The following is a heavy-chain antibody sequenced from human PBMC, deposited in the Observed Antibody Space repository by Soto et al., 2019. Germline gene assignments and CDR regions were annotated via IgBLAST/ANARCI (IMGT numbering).Heavy chain of an antibody. CDR2: IMPIFGRA. Sequence: GASVKVSCKASGGTFSNYAFSWVRQAPGQGLEWLGGIMPIFGRADYAQKFRGRVTITADESTSTAHMELNSLRAEDTAVYYCARDQGRSSGSKGDAFDIWGQGTMVTVSS. CDR1: GGTFSNYA. CDR3: ARDQGRSSGSKGDAFDI. J-gene: IGHJ3*02. V-gene: IGHV1-69*13. D-gene: IGHD1-26*01.